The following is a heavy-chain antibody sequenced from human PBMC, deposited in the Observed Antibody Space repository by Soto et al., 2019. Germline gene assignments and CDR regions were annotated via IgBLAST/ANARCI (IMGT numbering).Heavy chain of an antibody. CDR2: ISAYNGNT. CDR3: ARDHSHQLLWFGELLSPYYGMDV. D-gene: IGHD3-10*01. J-gene: IGHJ6*02. CDR1: RCTFSCYA. V-gene: IGHV1-18*01. Sequence: ASVNVSCMASRCTFSCYAISWVRQAPGQGLEWMGWISAYNGNTNYAQKLQGRVTMNTDTSTSTAYMELRSLRSDDTAVYYCARDHSHQLLWFGELLSPYYGMDVWGQGTTVTVSS.